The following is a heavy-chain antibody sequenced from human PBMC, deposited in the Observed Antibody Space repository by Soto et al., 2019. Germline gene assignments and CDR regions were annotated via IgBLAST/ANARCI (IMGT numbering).Heavy chain of an antibody. J-gene: IGHJ3*02. CDR3: AKDQSSSGAFDI. CDR2: SSGSGGST. D-gene: IGHD6-13*01. CDR1: GFTFSSYA. Sequence: EVQLLESGGGLVQPGGSLRLSCAASGFTFSSYAMSWVRQAPGKGLEWVSASSGSGGSTYYADSVKGRFTISRDNSKNTLYLEMTSLRAEDTAVYYCAKDQSSSGAFDIWGQGKMVTVSS. V-gene: IGHV3-23*01.